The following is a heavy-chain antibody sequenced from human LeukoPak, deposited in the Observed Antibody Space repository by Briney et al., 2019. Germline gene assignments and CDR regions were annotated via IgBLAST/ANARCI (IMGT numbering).Heavy chain of an antibody. V-gene: IGHV1-18*01. D-gene: IGHD6-6*01. CDR1: GYTFTSYG. CDR3: ARDRKLAPGDY. J-gene: IGHJ4*02. CDR2: ISAYNGNT. Sequence: ASVKVSCTASGYTFTSYGISWVRQAPGQGLEWMGWISAYNGNTNYAQKLQGRVTMTTDTSTSTAYMERRSPRSDDTAVYYRARDRKLAPGDYWGQGTLVTVSS.